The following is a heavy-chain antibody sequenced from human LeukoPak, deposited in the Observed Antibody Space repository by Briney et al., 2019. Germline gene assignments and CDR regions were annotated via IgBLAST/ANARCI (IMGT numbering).Heavy chain of an antibody. CDR1: GGSISSYY. D-gene: IGHD2-2*01. V-gene: IGHV4-59*12. Sequence: SETLSLTCTVSGGSISSYYWSWIRQPPGKGLEWIGYIYYSGSTNYNPSLKSRVTISVDTSKNQFSLKLSSVTAADTAVYYCARDGPFVVPAVSWGQGTLVTVSS. CDR3: ARDGPFVVPAVS. CDR2: IYYSGST. J-gene: IGHJ5*02.